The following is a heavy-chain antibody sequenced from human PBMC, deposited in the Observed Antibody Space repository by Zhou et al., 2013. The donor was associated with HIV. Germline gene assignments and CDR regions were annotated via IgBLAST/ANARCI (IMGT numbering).Heavy chain of an antibody. Sequence: QVQFVQSGAEVKKPGASVQVSCKASGYTFTAYAVHWVRQAPGEGPEWMGWVNTGNGDTKYSQKFHGRVSLRRDTSANTAYMELSSLTFEDTAVYYCARGGSSSWEFFDYWGQGTLVTVSS. V-gene: IGHV1-3*04. CDR1: GYTFTAYA. CDR2: VNTGNGDT. D-gene: IGHD6-13*01. J-gene: IGHJ4*02. CDR3: ARGGSSSWEFFDY.